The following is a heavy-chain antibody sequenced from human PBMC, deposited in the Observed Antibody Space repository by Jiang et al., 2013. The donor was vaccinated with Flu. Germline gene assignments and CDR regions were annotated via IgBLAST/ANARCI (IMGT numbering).Heavy chain of an antibody. CDR1: GYSFTSYW. Sequence: KGSGYSFTSYWIGWVRQMPGKGLEWMGIIYPGDSDTRYSPSFQGQVTISADKSISTAYLQWSSLKASDTAMYYCALASYGYVQAFDIWGQGTMVTVSS. J-gene: IGHJ3*02. CDR2: IYPGDSDT. CDR3: ALASYGYVQAFDI. D-gene: IGHD5-18*01. V-gene: IGHV5-51*01.